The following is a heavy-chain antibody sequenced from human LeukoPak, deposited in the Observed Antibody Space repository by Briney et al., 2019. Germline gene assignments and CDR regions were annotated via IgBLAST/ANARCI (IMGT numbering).Heavy chain of an antibody. CDR3: AKHIVVVTAIFDY. J-gene: IGHJ4*02. CDR1: GFTFSSYE. D-gene: IGHD2-21*02. V-gene: IGHV3-48*03. Sequence: GSLRLSCAASGFTFSSYEMNWVRQAPGKGLEWVSYISSSGSTIYYADSVKGRFTISRDNAKNSLYLQMNSLRAEDTAVYYCAKHIVVVTAIFDYWGQGTLVTVSS. CDR2: ISSSGSTI.